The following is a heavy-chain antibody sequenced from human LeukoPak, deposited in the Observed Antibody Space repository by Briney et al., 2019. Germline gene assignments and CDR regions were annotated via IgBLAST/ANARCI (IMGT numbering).Heavy chain of an antibody. CDR2: IYSGGST. V-gene: IGHV3-53*01. D-gene: IGHD6-6*01. J-gene: IGHJ6*02. CDR1: GFTFSSYA. Sequence: GGSLRLSCAASGFTFSSYAMHWVRQAPGKGLEWVSVIYSGGSTYYADSVKGRFTISRDNSKNTLYLQMNSLRAEDTAVYYCARENSRYYYGVDVWGQGTTVTVSS. CDR3: ARENSRYYYGVDV.